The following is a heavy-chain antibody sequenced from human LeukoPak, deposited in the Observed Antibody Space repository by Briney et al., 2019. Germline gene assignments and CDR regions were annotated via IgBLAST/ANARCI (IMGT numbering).Heavy chain of an antibody. V-gene: IGHV3-23*01. D-gene: IGHD3-10*01. CDR2: ISGSGGST. Sequence: GGSLRLSCAASGFTFSSYAMSWVRQAPGKGLGWVSAISGSGGSTYYADSVKGRFTISRDNSKNTLYLQMNSLRAEDTAVYYCAKEWDGSGSYYTYFDYWGQGTLVTVSS. CDR3: AKEWDGSGSYYTYFDY. J-gene: IGHJ4*02. CDR1: GFTFSSYA.